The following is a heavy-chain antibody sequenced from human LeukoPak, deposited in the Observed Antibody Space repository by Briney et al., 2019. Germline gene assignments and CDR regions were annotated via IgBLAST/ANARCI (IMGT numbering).Heavy chain of an antibody. CDR1: GFTFSSYW. D-gene: IGHD6-19*01. V-gene: IGHV3-7*03. J-gene: IGHJ4*02. CDR3: AKDIGPGVAGTFDY. Sequence: SGGSLRLSCAASGFTFSSYWMNWARQAPGKGLEWMASINHNGNVNYYVDSVKGRFTISRDNAKNSLYLQMNSLGAEDTALYYCAKDIGPGVAGTFDYWGQGTLVTVSS. CDR2: INHNGNVN.